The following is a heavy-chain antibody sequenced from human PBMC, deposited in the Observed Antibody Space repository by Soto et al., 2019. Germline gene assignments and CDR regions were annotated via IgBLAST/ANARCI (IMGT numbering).Heavy chain of an antibody. CDR1: GYSFTSYW. V-gene: IGHV5-10-1*01. CDR2: IDPSDSYT. J-gene: IGHJ4*02. D-gene: IGHD3-10*01. CDR3: ARTDEGDDTLYRGFDY. Sequence: PGESLKISCKGSGYSFTSYWISWVRQMPGKGLEWMGRIDPSDSYTNYSPSFQGHVTISADKSISTAYLQWSSLKASDTAMYYCARTDEGDDTLYRGFDYWGQGALVTVSS.